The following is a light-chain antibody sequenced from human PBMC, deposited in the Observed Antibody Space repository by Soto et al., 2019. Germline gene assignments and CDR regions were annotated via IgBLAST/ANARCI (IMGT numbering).Light chain of an antibody. V-gene: IGLV2-14*01. J-gene: IGLJ1*01. CDR1: SSDVGGYNY. Sequence: QSALTQPASVSGSPGQSITIFCTGTSSDVGGYNYVSWYQQHPGKAPKLMIYEVSNRSSGVSNRFSGSKSGNTASLTISGLQHEDEADYYCNSYTSRNTFVLGTGTKVTVL. CDR2: EVS. CDR3: NSYTSRNTFV.